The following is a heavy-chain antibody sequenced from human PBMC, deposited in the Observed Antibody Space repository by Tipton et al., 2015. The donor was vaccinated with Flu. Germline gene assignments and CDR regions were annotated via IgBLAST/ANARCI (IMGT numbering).Heavy chain of an antibody. CDR1: GFAFSSYW. J-gene: IGHJ4*02. V-gene: IGHV3-7*01. D-gene: IGHD4-11*01. CDR2: IKQDGSEK. Sequence: VQLVQSGGGLVQPGGSLRLSCAASGFAFSSYWMSWVRQAPGKGLEWVANIKQDGSEKYYVDSVKGRFTISRDNAKNSLYLQMNSLRAEDTAVYYCARVDYRLSRPYFDYWGQGTLVTVSS. CDR3: ARVDYRLSRPYFDY.